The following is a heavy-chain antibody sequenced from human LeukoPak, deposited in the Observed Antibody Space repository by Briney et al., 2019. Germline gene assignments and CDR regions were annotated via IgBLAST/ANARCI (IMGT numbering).Heavy chain of an antibody. V-gene: IGHV3-23*01. CDR1: GFTFSSYA. J-gene: IGHJ4*02. D-gene: IGHD2-2*01. CDR2: ISGSGGST. Sequence: GGSLRLSCAASGFTFSSYAMSWVRQAPGKGLEWVSAISGSGGSTYYADSVKGRFTISRDNSKNTLSLQMNSLRAEDTAVYYCAKVGYCSSTSCYWRGTYYFDYWGREPWSPSPQ. CDR3: AKVGYCSSTSCYWRGTYYFDY.